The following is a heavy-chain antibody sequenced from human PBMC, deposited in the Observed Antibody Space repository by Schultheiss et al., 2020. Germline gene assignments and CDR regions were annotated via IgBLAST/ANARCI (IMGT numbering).Heavy chain of an antibody. V-gene: IGHV4-61*02. J-gene: IGHJ3*02. CDR1: GGSISSSSYY. CDR3: ARAMRIQLWLNAFDI. Sequence: SETLSLTCTVSGGSISSSSYYWSWIRQPAGKGLEWIGRIYTSGSTNYNPSLKSRVTISVDTSKNQFSLKLSSVTAADTAVYYCARAMRIQLWLNAFDIWGQGTTVTVSS. CDR2: IYTSGST. D-gene: IGHD5-18*01.